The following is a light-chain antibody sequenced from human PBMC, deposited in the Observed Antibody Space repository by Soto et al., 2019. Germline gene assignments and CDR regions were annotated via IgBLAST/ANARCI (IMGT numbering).Light chain of an antibody. CDR3: QQRSDWPST. CDR1: QSVSSY. CDR2: DAS. Sequence: EIVLTQSPATLSLSPGERATLSCRASQSVSSYLAWYQQKTGQAPRLLIYDASNRATGLPARFSGSGSGTYFSHTISSLEPYDCAVDYCQQRSDWPSTLGGGTKVQIK. J-gene: IGKJ4*01. V-gene: IGKV3-11*01.